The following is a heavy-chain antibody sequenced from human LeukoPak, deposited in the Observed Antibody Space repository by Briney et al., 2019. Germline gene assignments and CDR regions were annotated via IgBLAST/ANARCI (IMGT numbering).Heavy chain of an antibody. CDR3: ARVVTTVTLGAFDI. Sequence: PGGSLRLSCAASGFTFDDYGMSWVRQAPGKGLELVSLLYSGGSTFYADSVKGRFTISRDNSKNTLYLQMNSLRAEDTAVYYCARVVTTVTLGAFDIWGQGTMVTVSS. V-gene: IGHV3-66*01. D-gene: IGHD4-17*01. J-gene: IGHJ3*02. CDR2: LYSGGST. CDR1: GFTFDDYG.